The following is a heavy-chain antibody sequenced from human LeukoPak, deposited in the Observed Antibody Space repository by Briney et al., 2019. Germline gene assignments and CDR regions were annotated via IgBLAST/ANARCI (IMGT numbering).Heavy chain of an antibody. CDR1: GFTLSAFA. CDR3: ARGSDLASYNELEY. D-gene: IGHD2-21*01. Sequence: PGVSLRLSCTASGFTLSAFARSWVRQAPGKGLEWVSGSTGGVEYYASSVQGRFTISRDDSKSTLYLQLNSLGAEDTATYYCARGSDLASYNELEYWGQGTLVTVSS. CDR2: STGGVE. V-gene: IGHV3-23*01. J-gene: IGHJ4*02.